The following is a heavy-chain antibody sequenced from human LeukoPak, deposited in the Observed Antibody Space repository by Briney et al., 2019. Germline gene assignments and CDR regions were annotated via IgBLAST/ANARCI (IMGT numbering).Heavy chain of an antibody. Sequence: PGGSLILSCAASGFIFSSHWMHLVRQAPEKRLVGVSHINADGSATYYAASVKGRFTISRDNARNTLYLQMHSLSAEDTGVYYCVRGALRDCSYTSCTRGNWFDPWGQGTLVTVSS. D-gene: IGHD2-2*01. J-gene: IGHJ5*02. V-gene: IGHV3-74*01. CDR3: VRGALRDCSYTSCTRGNWFDP. CDR2: INADGSAT. CDR1: GFIFSSHW.